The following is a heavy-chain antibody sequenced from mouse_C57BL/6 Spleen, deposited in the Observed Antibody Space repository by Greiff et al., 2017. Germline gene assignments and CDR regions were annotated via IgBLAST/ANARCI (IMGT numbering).Heavy chain of an antibody. CDR3: TDFFAY. Sequence: EVMLVESGGGLVQPGGSMKISCVASGFTFSNYWMNWVRQSPEKGLEWVAQIRLKSDNYATHYAESVKGRFTISRDDYKSSVYLQMNNLRAEDTGIYYCTDFFAYWGQGTLVTVSA. J-gene: IGHJ3*01. V-gene: IGHV6-3*01. CDR1: GFTFSNYW. CDR2: IRLKSDNYAT.